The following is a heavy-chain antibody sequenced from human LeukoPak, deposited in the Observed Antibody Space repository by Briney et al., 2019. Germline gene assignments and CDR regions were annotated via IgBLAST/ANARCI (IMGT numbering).Heavy chain of an antibody. V-gene: IGHV3-30*18. D-gene: IGHD1-26*01. Sequence: GGSLRLSCAASGFTFSSYGMHWVRQAPGKGLEWVAVISYDGSNKYYADSVKGRFTISRDNSKNTLYLRMNSLRAEDTAVYYCAKAGGRLLTPFDPWGQGTLVTVSS. J-gene: IGHJ5*02. CDR3: AKAGGRLLTPFDP. CDR2: ISYDGSNK. CDR1: GFTFSSYG.